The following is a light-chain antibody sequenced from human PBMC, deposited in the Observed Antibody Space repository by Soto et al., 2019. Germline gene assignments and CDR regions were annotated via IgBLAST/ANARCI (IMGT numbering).Light chain of an antibody. CDR1: QSISNY. V-gene: IGKV1-39*01. CDR3: QRSYITPGT. CDR2: AAS. Sequence: DIQMTQSPSSLSASVGDRVTITCRASQSISNYLNWYQQKPGKAPNLLIYAASSLHSGVPSRFSGSGSGTDFTLTISSLQPEDFATYFCQRSYITPGTFGQGTKVDIK. J-gene: IGKJ1*01.